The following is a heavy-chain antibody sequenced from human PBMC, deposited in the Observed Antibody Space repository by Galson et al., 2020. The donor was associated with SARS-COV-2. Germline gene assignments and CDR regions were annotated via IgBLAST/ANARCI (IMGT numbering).Heavy chain of an antibody. CDR3: ARVETPHYYDSSGIDY. J-gene: IGHJ4*02. Sequence: ETSETLCLTCTVSGGSISSGGYYWSWIRQHPGKGLEWIGYIYYSGSTYYNPSLKSRVTISVDTSKNQFSLKLSSVTAADTAVYYCARVETPHYYDSSGIDYWGQGTLVTVSS. CDR2: IYYSGST. D-gene: IGHD3-22*01. V-gene: IGHV4-31*03. CDR1: GGSISSGGYY.